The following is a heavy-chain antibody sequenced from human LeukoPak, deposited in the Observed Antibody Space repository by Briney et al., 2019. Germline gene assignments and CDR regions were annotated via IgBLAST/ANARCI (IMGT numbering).Heavy chain of an antibody. J-gene: IGHJ4*02. D-gene: IGHD3-22*01. CDR1: GFTFSSYA. Sequence: PGGSLRLSCAASGFTFSSYAMHWVRQAPGKGLEWVAVISYDGSNKYYADSVKGRFTISRDNAKNSLYLQMNSLRAEDTALYYCAKDIKASLVVVITTGFDYWGQGTLVTVSS. CDR3: AKDIKASLVVVITTGFDY. CDR2: ISYDGSNK. V-gene: IGHV3-30-3*02.